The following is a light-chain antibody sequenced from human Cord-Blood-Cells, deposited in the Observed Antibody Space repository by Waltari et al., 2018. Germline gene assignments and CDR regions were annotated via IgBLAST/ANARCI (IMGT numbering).Light chain of an antibody. CDR3: CSYAGSSTWV. J-gene: IGLJ3*02. V-gene: IGLV2-23*01. CDR2: EGS. Sequence: QSALTQPASVSGSPGQSITISCPGTSSDGGSYNLVSWYPQPPGKAPKLLIYEGSKRPSGVSNRFSGSKSGNTASLTISGLQAEDEADYYCCSYAGSSTWVFGGGTKLTVL. CDR1: SSDGGSYNL.